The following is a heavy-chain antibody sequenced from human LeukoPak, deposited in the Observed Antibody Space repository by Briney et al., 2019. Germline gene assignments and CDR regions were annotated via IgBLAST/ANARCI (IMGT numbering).Heavy chain of an antibody. V-gene: IGHV1-24*01. CDR1: GYTLTELS. CDR3: ATGGPVAAAGSLYFDY. Sequence: ASVKVSCKASGYTLTELSMHWVRQAPGKGLEWMGGFDPEDGETIYAQKFQGRVTMTEDTSTDTAYMELSSLRSEDTAVYYCATGGPVAAAGSLYFDYWGQGTLVTVSS. J-gene: IGHJ4*02. D-gene: IGHD6-13*01. CDR2: FDPEDGET.